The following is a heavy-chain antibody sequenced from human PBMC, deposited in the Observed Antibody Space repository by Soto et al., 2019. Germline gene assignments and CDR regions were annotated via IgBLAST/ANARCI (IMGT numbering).Heavy chain of an antibody. CDR1: GFTFSEYS. D-gene: IGHD5-12*01. CDR2: ITHSGTYV. CDR3: ARARGNDWYSDY. V-gene: IGHV3-21*01. J-gene: IGHJ4*02. Sequence: LRLSCTASGFTFSEYSMSWVRHAPLKGLELVSSITHSGTYVYYADSVKGRFNISRDSAINSLFLQMTSLRAEDTAVYHCARARGNDWYSDYWGQGTLVTVSS.